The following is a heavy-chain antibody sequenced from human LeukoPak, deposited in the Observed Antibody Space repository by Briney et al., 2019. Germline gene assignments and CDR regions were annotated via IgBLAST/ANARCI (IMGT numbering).Heavy chain of an antibody. J-gene: IGHJ4*02. D-gene: IGHD1-26*01. V-gene: IGHV3-48*01. Sequence: PGGSLRHSCAASGFTFSSYNIIRVRQAPGKGLEWVSYISPGSSTIYYADSLKGRFTISRDNAKNSLFLQMNSLRAEDTAVYYCARYDYSESYLDNWGQGTLVTVSS. CDR2: ISPGSSTI. CDR1: GFTFSSYN. CDR3: ARYDYSESYLDN.